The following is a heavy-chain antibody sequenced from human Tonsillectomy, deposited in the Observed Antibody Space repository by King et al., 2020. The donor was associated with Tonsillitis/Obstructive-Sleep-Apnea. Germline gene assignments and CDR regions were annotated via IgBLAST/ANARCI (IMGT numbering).Heavy chain of an antibody. Sequence: QVQLQQWGAGLLKPSETLSLTCAVYGGSFSGYYWSWIRQPPGKGLEWIGEINHSGSTNYNPSLKSRVTISVDTSKNQFSLKLSSVTAADTAVYFCASATYDYDSSGYKAVWFDPWGQGTLVTVSS. J-gene: IGHJ5*02. CDR1: GGSFSGYY. V-gene: IGHV4-34*01. CDR3: ASATYDYDSSGYKAVWFDP. CDR2: INHSGST. D-gene: IGHD3-22*01.